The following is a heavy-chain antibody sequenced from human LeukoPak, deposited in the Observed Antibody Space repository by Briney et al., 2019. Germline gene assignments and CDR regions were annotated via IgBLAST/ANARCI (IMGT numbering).Heavy chain of an antibody. CDR1: GFTFSSYG. Sequence: PGRSLRLSCAASGFTFSSYGMHWVRQAPGKGLEWVAIISYDGSNQYYADSVKGRFTISRDNSKNTLYLQMNSLRAEDTAVYYCAKDWGSNWPGLFDPWGQGTLVTVSS. D-gene: IGHD6-13*01. J-gene: IGHJ5*02. V-gene: IGHV3-30*18. CDR3: AKDWGSNWPGLFDP. CDR2: ISYDGSNQ.